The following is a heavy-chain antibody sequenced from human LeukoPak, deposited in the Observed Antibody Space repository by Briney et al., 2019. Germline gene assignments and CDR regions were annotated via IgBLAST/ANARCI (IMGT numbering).Heavy chain of an antibody. CDR3: ARDTYGSGSYYFGY. CDR2: IKQDGSEK. D-gene: IGHD3-10*01. V-gene: IGHV3-7*03. CDR1: RFTFSTYW. J-gene: IGHJ4*02. Sequence: GGSLRLSCAASRFTFSTYWMSWVRQAPGKGLEWVANIKQDGSEKYYVDSVKGRFTISRDNAKNSLYLQMNSLRAEDTAVYYCARDTYGSGSYYFGYWGQGTLVTVSS.